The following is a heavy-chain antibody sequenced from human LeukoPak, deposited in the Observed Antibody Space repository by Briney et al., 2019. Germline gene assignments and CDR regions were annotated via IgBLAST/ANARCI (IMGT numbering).Heavy chain of an antibody. CDR3: ARGPIAVADP. CDR1: GGSISSYY. D-gene: IGHD6-19*01. Sequence: SETLSLTCTVSGGSISSYYWSWIRQPPGKGLEWIGYIYYSGGTNYNPSLKSRVTISVDTSKNQFSLKLRSATAADTAVYYCARGPIAVADPWGQGTLVTVSS. J-gene: IGHJ5*02. CDR2: IYYSGGT. V-gene: IGHV4-59*01.